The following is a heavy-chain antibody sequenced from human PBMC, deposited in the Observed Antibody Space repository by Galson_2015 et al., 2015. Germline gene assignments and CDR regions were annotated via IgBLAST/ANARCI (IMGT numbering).Heavy chain of an antibody. V-gene: IGHV1-69*13. CDR3: ARDREQLDPGTPAIYGMDV. CDR2: IIPIFGTA. CDR1: GGTFSSYA. D-gene: IGHD6-6*01. J-gene: IGHJ6*02. Sequence: SVKVSCKASGGTFSSYAISWVRQAPGQGLEWMGGIIPIFGTANYAQKFQGRVTITADESTSTAYMELSSLRSEDTAVYYCARDREQLDPGTPAIYGMDVWGQGTTVTVSS.